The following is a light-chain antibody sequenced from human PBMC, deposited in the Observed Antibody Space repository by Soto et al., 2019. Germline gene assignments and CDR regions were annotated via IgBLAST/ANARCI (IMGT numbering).Light chain of an antibody. CDR1: QSVSNNY. J-gene: IGKJ5*01. V-gene: IGKV3D-20*02. CDR2: HAS. CDR3: QQRGNWLIT. Sequence: IMLAPSPCTLSLTPGARATLSCMASQSVSNNYLAWYQQKPGQAPRLLIYHASNRATGIPARFSGSGSGTDFTLTISSLEPEDFAVYYCQQRGNWLITFGQGTRLEI.